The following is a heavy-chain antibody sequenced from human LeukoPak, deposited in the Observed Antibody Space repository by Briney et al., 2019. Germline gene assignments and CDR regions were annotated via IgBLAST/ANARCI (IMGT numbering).Heavy chain of an antibody. V-gene: IGHV1-69*05. J-gene: IGHJ3*02. CDR2: IIPIFGTA. Sequence: SVKVSCKASGGTFSSYAISWVRQAPGQGLEWMGRIIPIFGTANYAQKFQGRVTITTDESTSTAYMELSSLRSEDTAVDYCARGGADYYDSSGYYRVGAFDIWGQGTMVTVSS. CDR3: ARGGADYYDSSGYYRVGAFDI. CDR1: GGTFSSYA. D-gene: IGHD3-22*01.